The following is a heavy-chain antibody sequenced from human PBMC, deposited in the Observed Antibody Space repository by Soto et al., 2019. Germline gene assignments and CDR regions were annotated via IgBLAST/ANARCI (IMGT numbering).Heavy chain of an antibody. CDR3: ARSDPFGGATDP. CDR2: IYYSGST. V-gene: IGHV4-31*03. D-gene: IGHD3-16*01. J-gene: IGHJ5*02. Sequence: QVQLQESGPGLVKPSQTLSLTCTVSGGSISSGGYYWSWIRQHPGKGLEWIGYIYYSGSTYYIPSLRSRVTISVDTSKNQFSLKLSSVTAADTAVYYCARSDPFGGATDPWGQGTLVTVSS. CDR1: GGSISSGGYY.